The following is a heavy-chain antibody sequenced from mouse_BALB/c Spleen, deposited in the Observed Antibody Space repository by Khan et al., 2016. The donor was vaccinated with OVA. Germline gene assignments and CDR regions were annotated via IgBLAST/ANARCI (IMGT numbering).Heavy chain of an antibody. CDR2: INTYTREP. V-gene: IGHV9-3-1*01. CDR1: GYIFTNYV. D-gene: IGHD3-1*01. Sequence: QIQLVQSGPELKKPGETVKISCKASGYIFTNYVMNWVKQSPGKGLKWMGWINTYTREPTYADDFKGRLAFSLETSASTAYLQINSLKNEGTATYFCARFHREYWGQGTTLTVSS. CDR3: ARFHREY. J-gene: IGHJ2*01.